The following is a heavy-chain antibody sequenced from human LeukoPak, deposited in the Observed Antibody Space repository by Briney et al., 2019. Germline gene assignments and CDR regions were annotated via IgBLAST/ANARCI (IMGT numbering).Heavy chain of an antibody. CDR1: GGTFRTYP. J-gene: IGHJ4*02. CDR2: IIPIFGTA. D-gene: IGHD6-6*01. Sequence: ASVKVSCKASGGTFRTYPISWVRQAPGQGLEWMGGIIPIFGTANYAQKFQGRVTITADESTSTAYMELSSLRSEDTAVYYCASGGDLRSSSPYYFDYWGQGTLVTVSS. CDR3: ASGGDLRSSSPYYFDY. V-gene: IGHV1-69*13.